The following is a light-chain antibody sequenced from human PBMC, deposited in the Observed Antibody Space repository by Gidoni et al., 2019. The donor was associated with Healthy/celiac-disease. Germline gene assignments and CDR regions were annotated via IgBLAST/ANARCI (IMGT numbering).Light chain of an antibody. CDR3: CSYAGSSTEV. CDR1: SSDVGSYNL. J-gene: IGLJ1*01. CDR2: EVS. V-gene: IGLV2-23*02. Sequence: QSALTHPASGSGSPGQPITISCTGTSSDVGSYNLVSWYQQHPGKAPKLMIYEVSKRPSGVSNRFSGSKSGNTASLTISGLQAEDEADYYCCSYAGSSTEVFGTGTKVTVL.